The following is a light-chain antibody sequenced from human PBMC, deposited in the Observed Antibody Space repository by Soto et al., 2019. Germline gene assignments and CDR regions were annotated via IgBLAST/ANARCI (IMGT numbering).Light chain of an antibody. CDR1: QSVSSSY. Sequence: DIVLTQSPGTLSLSPGETATLSCRASQSVSSSYLAWYQQKPGQAPRLLVYGASNRATGVPDRFSGSGSGTDFTLTISSLEPDDIAVSYCQQYGSSPSWTFGQGTKVEIK. V-gene: IGKV3-20*01. CDR3: QQYGSSPSWT. J-gene: IGKJ1*01. CDR2: GAS.